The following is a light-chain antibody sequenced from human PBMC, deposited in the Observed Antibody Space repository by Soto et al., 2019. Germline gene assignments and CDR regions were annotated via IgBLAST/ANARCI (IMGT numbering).Light chain of an antibody. J-gene: IGKJ1*01. V-gene: IGKV2-28*01. CDR3: MQALQTPWT. Sequence: IVMTQSPLSLPVTPGEPASISCRSSQILLHSNGYNHLDWYLQKPGQSPQLLIYLGSNRASGVPDRVSGSGSGTDFTLKISRVEAEDVGVYYCMQALQTPWTFGQGTKVEF. CDR2: LGS. CDR1: QILLHSNGYNH.